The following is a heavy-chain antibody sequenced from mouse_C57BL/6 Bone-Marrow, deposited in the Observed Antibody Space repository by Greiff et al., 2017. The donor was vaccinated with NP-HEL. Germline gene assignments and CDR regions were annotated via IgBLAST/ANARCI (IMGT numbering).Heavy chain of an antibody. CDR2: INPYNGGT. V-gene: IGHV1-19*01. Sequence: VQLQQSGPVLVKPGASVKMSCKASGYTFTDYYMNWVKQSHGKSLEWIGVINPYNGGTSYNQKFKGKATLTVDKSSSTAYMELNSLTSEDSAVYYCAQLLYYFDYWGQGTTLTVSS. D-gene: IGHD4-1*02. CDR1: GYTFTDYY. CDR3: AQLLYYFDY. J-gene: IGHJ2*01.